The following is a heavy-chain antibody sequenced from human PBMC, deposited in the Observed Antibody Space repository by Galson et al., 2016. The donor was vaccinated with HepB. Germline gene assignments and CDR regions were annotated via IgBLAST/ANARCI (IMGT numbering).Heavy chain of an antibody. CDR2: ITSSGLST. D-gene: IGHD3-10*01. Sequence: SLRLSCAASGFTFNDFAMSWVRQAPGKGLEWVSGITSSGLSTYYAEPVKGRFSISSDNSKNTLFLQMGSLRAADTATYYCAKVLSRGVFGMLASLDSWGQGTLITVSS. J-gene: IGHJ4*02. V-gene: IGHV3-23*01. CDR1: GFTFNDFA. CDR3: AKVLSRGVFGMLASLDS.